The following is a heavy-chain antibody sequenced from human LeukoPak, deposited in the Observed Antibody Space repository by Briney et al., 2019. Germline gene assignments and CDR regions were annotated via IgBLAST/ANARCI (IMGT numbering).Heavy chain of an antibody. CDR3: ARASGWLQPRFDY. CDR1: GFTFSSYA. J-gene: IGHJ4*02. Sequence: GGSLRLSCAASGFTFSSYAMHWVRQAPGRGLEWVAVISYDGSNKYYADSVKGRFTISRDNSKNTLYLQMNSLRAEDTAVYYCARASGWLQPRFDYWGQGTLVTVSS. CDR2: ISYDGSNK. D-gene: IGHD5-24*01. V-gene: IGHV3-30-3*01.